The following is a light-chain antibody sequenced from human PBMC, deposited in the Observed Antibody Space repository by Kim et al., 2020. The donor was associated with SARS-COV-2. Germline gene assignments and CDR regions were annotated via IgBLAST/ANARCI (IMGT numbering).Light chain of an antibody. J-gene: IGLJ3*02. CDR3: ATWDDSLNNWV. CDR2: SKK. Sequence: GQRSTVAGSGSRSNIGGNDVFWYQQFPGTPPQLLVSSKKQRPPGVPDRFSGSKSGTSASLAIGGLRSEDEADYYCATWDDSLNNWVFGGGTQLTVL. CDR1: RSNIGGND. V-gene: IGLV1-47*01.